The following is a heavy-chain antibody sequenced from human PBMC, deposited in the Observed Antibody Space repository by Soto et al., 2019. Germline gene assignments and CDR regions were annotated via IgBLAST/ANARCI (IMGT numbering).Heavy chain of an antibody. D-gene: IGHD5-12*01. J-gene: IGHJ3*01. Sequence: LVESGGGLVQSGGSLRLPCAASAFSFYYYWMHWFGQVPGKGLLWVSPIKNNAGRTTYADSVKGRFTISRDNAKNTLYLQMNGLRVEDTAVYYCARGQRGGFDLWGQGTMVTISS. V-gene: IGHV3-74*01. CDR3: ARGQRGGFDL. CDR1: AFSFYYYW. CDR2: IKNNAGRT.